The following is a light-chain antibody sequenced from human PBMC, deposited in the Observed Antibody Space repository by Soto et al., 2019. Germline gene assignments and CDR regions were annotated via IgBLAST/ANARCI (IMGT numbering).Light chain of an antibody. CDR3: ATWDSTLNAV. V-gene: IGLV1-51*01. CDR2: DNN. Sequence: QSVLTQPPSVSAAPGQKVTISCSGSSSNIGNNYVSWYQQLQGTAPTLLIYDNNKRPSGIPDRFSGSKSGTSATLGITGLQTGDEAYYYCATWDSTLNAVFGGGTKVTVL. J-gene: IGLJ2*01. CDR1: SSNIGNNY.